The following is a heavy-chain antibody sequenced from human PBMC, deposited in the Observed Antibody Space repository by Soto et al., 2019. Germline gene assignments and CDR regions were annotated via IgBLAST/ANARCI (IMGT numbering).Heavy chain of an antibody. Sequence: SVKVSCKASGLTFSTSAVQWVRQARGQRLEWIGWIVVGSGNTNYAQKFQERVTITRDMSTSTAYMELSSLRSEDTAVYYCAADNEIRDLFDYWGQGTLVTVSS. CDR1: GLTFSTSA. CDR2: IVVGSGNT. CDR3: AADNEIRDLFDY. V-gene: IGHV1-58*01. D-gene: IGHD1-1*01. J-gene: IGHJ4*02.